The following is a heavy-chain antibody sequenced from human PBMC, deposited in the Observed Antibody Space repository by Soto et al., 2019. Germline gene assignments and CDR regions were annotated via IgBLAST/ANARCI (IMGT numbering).Heavy chain of an antibody. J-gene: IGHJ6*02. CDR3: ARGGAAYYDSSGYPLSAPHNYYYYGMDV. D-gene: IGHD3-22*01. Sequence: PGGSLRLSCAASGFTVSSNYMSWVRQAPGKGLEWVSVIYSGGSTYYADSVKGRFTISRDNSKTPLYLQTNSLRAEDTAVYYCARGGAAYYDSSGYPLSAPHNYYYYGMDVWGQGTTVTVSS. CDR1: GFTVSSNY. CDR2: IYSGGST. V-gene: IGHV3-53*01.